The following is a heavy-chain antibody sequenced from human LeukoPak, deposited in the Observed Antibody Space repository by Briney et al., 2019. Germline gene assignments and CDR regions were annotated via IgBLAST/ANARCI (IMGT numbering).Heavy chain of an antibody. CDR2: INHSGST. Sequence: SETLSLTCAVYGGSFSGYYWSWIRQPPGKGLEWIGEINHSGSTNYNPSLKSRVTISVDTSKNQFSLKLSSVTAADTAVYYCARLVGATLFDYWGQGTLVTVSS. CDR3: ARLVGATLFDY. J-gene: IGHJ4*02. D-gene: IGHD1-26*01. V-gene: IGHV4-34*01. CDR1: GGSFSGYY.